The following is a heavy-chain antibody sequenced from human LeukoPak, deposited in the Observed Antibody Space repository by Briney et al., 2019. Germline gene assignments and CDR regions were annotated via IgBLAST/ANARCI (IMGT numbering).Heavy chain of an antibody. CDR3: ARSVVVPAAFNWFDP. J-gene: IGHJ5*02. Sequence: SETLSLTCTVSGCSISSSNYYWGWIRQPPGKGLEWLGSLSGSTYYNPSLKSRVTISGDTSKNQFSLNLSSVTAADTAVYYCARSVVVPAAFNWFDPWGQGILVTVSS. CDR2: LSGST. CDR1: GCSISSSNYY. V-gene: IGHV4-39*01. D-gene: IGHD2-2*01.